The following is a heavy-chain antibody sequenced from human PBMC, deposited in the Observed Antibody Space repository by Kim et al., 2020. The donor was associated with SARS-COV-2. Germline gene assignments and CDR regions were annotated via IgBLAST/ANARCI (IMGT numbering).Heavy chain of an antibody. Sequence: GGSLRLSCAASGFTFSSYAMHWVRQAPGKGLEWVAVISYDGSNKYYADSVKGRFTISRDNSKNTLYLQMNSLRAEDTAVYYCARDVREAAAGTRYGYFQHWGQGTLVTVSS. D-gene: IGHD6-13*01. CDR2: ISYDGSNK. J-gene: IGHJ1*01. V-gene: IGHV3-30*04. CDR3: ARDVREAAAGTRYGYFQH. CDR1: GFTFSSYA.